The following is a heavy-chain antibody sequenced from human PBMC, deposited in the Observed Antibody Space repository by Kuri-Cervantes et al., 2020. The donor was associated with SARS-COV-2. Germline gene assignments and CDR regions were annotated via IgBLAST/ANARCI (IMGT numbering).Heavy chain of an antibody. CDR1: GFTFSSYG. Sequence: GESLKISCAASGFTFSSYGMHWVRQAPGKGLEWVAVISYDGSNKYYADSVKGRFTISKDGAKNSLYLQMNNLRAEDTAVYFCARDRFLELGPSHMDVWGKGTTVTVSS. CDR3: ARDRFLELGPSHMDV. J-gene: IGHJ6*03. V-gene: IGHV3-30*03. D-gene: IGHD1-7*01. CDR2: ISYDGSNK.